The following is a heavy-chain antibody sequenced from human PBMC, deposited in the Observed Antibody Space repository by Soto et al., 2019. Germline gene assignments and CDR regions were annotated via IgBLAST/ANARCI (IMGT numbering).Heavy chain of an antibody. V-gene: IGHV3-30-3*01. CDR2: ISYDGSNK. CDR3: ARDVESGSSQYYYYYYGMDV. CDR1: GFTFSSYA. D-gene: IGHD1-26*01. J-gene: IGHJ6*02. Sequence: GGSLRLSCAASGFTFSSYAMHWVRQAPGKGLEWAAVISYDGSNKYYADSVKGRFTISRDNSKNTPYLQMNSLRAEDTAVYYCARDVESGSSQYYYYYYGMDVWGQGTTVTVSS.